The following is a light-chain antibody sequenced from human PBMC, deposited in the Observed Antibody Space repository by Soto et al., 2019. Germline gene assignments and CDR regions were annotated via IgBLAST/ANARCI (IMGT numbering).Light chain of an antibody. V-gene: IGLV2-11*01. J-gene: IGLJ3*02. CDR1: SSDVGGYNY. CDR2: DVN. Sequence: QSALTQPRSVSGSPGQSVPISCTGTSSDVGGYNYVSWYQQHPGKAPKLMIYDVNKRPSGVPDRFSGSKSGNTASLTISGLQGEDEADYYCCSYAGSYTWVFGGGTKLTVL. CDR3: CSYAGSYTWV.